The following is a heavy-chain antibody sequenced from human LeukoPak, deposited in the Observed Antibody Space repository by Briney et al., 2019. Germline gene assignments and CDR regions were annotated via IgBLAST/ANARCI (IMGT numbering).Heavy chain of an antibody. CDR2: VYPGGFT. V-gene: IGHV3-66*01. CDR3: TIGGVMWRMDV. CDR1: GFTVTNNY. Sequence: PGGSLRLSCEVSGFTVTNNYMSWVRQAPGKGLEWVSVVYPGGFTDHADSVKGRFTISRDTSKNTVYFQMNNLRAEDTAVYYCTIGGVMWRMDVWGQGTTVAVSS. J-gene: IGHJ6*02. D-gene: IGHD3-16*01.